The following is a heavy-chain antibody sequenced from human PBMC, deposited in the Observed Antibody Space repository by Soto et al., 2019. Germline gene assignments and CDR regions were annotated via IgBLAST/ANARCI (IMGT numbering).Heavy chain of an antibody. CDR3: ATDLGAWEQLNY. Sequence: SVKVSCKASGGTFSSYAISWVRQAPGQGLEWMGGIIPIFGTANYAQKFQGRVTITADTSTDTAYMELSSLRSEDTAVYYCATDLGAWEQLNYWGQGTLVTVSS. D-gene: IGHD1-1*01. CDR2: IIPIFGTA. V-gene: IGHV1-69*06. CDR1: GGTFSSYA. J-gene: IGHJ4*02.